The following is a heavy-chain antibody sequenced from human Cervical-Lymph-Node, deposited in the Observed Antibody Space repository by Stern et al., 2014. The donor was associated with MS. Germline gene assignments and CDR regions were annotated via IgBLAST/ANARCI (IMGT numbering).Heavy chain of an antibody. Sequence: QVQLVQSGGGVVQPGRSLRLSCAASGFTFSSYTMHWVRQPPGKGLEWVAVISYGGSNGSNKYYADSVKGRFTISRDNSKNTLYLQMNSLRPEDTAIYYWAREGMVATTTASGFPDYWGQGTLVTVSS. D-gene: IGHD5-12*01. CDR3: AREGMVATTTASGFPDY. CDR1: GFTFSSYT. V-gene: IGHV3-30*04. J-gene: IGHJ4*02. CDR2: ISYGGSNGSNK.